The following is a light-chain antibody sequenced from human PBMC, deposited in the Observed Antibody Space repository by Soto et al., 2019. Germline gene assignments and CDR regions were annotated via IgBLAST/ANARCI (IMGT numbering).Light chain of an antibody. V-gene: IGKV1-39*01. CDR2: GAS. J-gene: IGKJ2*03. CDR1: QNIYSY. Sequence: DIQMTQSPSSLSASVGERVTISCRASQNIYSYLNWYQQRPGKAPKLLIYGASRLQSGVTSRFSGSGSGADFTLTISSLQPEDFATYSCQQTSSTPYSFGQGTKVDNK. CDR3: QQTSSTPYS.